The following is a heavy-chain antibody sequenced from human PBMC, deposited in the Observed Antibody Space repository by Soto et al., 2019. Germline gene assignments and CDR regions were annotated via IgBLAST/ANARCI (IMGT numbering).Heavy chain of an antibody. V-gene: IGHV4-59*01. CDR3: ARGVATIGP. Sequence: ASETLSLTCSVSGDSISSYYWIWIRQPPGKGLEWIGYIYYSGSTNYNPSFKSRVTISVDTPKNQFSLKLTSVTAADTAVYYCARGVATIGPWGQGTLVTVSS. CDR1: GDSISSYY. J-gene: IGHJ5*02. CDR2: IYYSGST. D-gene: IGHD5-12*01.